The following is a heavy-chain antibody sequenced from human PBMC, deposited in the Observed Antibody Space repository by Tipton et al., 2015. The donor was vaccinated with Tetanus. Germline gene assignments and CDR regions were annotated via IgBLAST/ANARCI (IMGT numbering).Heavy chain of an antibody. Sequence: VQLVQSGAEMRKSGESLKISCKTSGYFFDTHWIAWVRQMPGKGLEWMGIIYPGDSDTRYSPSFQGQVTMSVDRSTATASLQWGSLMDLAPAIYYCARHFGEMLYAPFRFDPWGQGTLVTVSS. CDR3: ARHFGEMLYAPFRFDP. D-gene: IGHD3-3*01. V-gene: IGHV5-51*01. J-gene: IGHJ5*02. CDR1: GYFFDTHW. CDR2: IYPGDSDT.